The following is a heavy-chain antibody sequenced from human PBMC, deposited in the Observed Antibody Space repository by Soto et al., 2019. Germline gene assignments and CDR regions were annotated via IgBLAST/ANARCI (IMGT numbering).Heavy chain of an antibody. CDR1: GYSISSSNW. Sequence: PSETLSLTCAVSGYSISSSNWWGWIRQPPGKGLEWIGYISPSGSTYQNPSLQSRVTMSVDTAKNQFSLTVNSVTAMDTAVYFCAKIVGTARGPWFDPWGQGILVTVPQ. CDR2: ISPSGST. CDR3: AKIVGTARGPWFDP. J-gene: IGHJ5*02. D-gene: IGHD2-21*02. V-gene: IGHV4-28*01.